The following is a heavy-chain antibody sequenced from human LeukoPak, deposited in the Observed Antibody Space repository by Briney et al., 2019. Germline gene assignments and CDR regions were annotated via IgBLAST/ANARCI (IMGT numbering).Heavy chain of an antibody. V-gene: IGHV3-53*01. CDR3: ARDGSTGRGYYYYYGMDV. CDR2: MHSVGTT. Sequence: GGSLRLSCAASGFTVNTNYMSWVRQAPGKGLEWVSIMHSVGTTYYADSVKGRFTFSRDNSKNTLYLQMNNLRAEDTAVYYCARDGSTGRGYYYYYGMDVWGEGTTVTVSS. J-gene: IGHJ6*04. D-gene: IGHD2-2*01. CDR1: GFTVNTNY.